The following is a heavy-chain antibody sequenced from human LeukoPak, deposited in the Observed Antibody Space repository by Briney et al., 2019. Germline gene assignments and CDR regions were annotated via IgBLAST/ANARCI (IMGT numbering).Heavy chain of an antibody. Sequence: GGSLRLSCAASGFTFSSYSMNWVRQAPGKGLEWVSSISSSSSYIYYADSVKGRFTISRDNAKNSLYLQMNSLRAEDTAVYYCARVPPYERGYYGSGSYGSFDYWGQGTLVTVSS. V-gene: IGHV3-21*01. J-gene: IGHJ4*02. CDR1: GFTFSSYS. CDR2: ISSSSSYI. D-gene: IGHD3-10*01. CDR3: ARVPPYERGYYGSGSYGSFDY.